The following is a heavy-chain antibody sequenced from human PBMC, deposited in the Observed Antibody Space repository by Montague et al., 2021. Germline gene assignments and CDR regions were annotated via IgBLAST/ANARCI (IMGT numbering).Heavy chain of an antibody. CDR2: IYYTGSS. Sequence: SETLSLTCNVSGGSVSTGNYYWTWIRQPPGKELEWIGYIYYTGSSKYNPSLESRVTISISTSKKQFTLKLSSVTAADTAVYYCARGQWLVPYYLDSWGQRTLVTVSS. CDR1: GGSVSTGNYY. V-gene: IGHV4-61*01. J-gene: IGHJ4*02. D-gene: IGHD6-19*01. CDR3: ARGQWLVPYYLDS.